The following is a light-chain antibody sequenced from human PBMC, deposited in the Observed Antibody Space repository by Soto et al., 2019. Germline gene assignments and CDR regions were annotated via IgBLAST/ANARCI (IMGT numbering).Light chain of an antibody. V-gene: IGKV3D-15*01. J-gene: IGKJ4*01. CDR2: GAS. CDR3: QQYNDWPLT. CDR1: QSVSDN. Sequence: IEFTQSPATQSVSPGERVTLSCRASQSVSDNLARYQQKPGQAPRLLIYGASIKATDIPARFSGSGSGTEFSLTISSLQSEDFAVYYCQQYNDWPLTFGGGTKV.